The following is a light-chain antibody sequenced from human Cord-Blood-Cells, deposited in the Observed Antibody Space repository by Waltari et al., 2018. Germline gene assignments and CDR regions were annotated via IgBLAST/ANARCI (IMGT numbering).Light chain of an antibody. V-gene: IGLV1-47*01. CDR2: RNN. Sequence: QPVLTQPPSSSGTPRQMVPITRSGSSPNIRSNQLYWYQQLPGTAPRRLIERNNLRPSGVPDRFSGSKSGTSASLAISGLRSEEEADYYCAAWDDSLSGWVFGGGTKLTVL. CDR3: AAWDDSLSGWV. J-gene: IGLJ3*02. CDR1: SPNIRSNQ.